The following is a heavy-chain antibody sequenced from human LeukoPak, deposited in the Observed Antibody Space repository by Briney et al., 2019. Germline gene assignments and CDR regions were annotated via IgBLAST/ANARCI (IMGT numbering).Heavy chain of an antibody. D-gene: IGHD3-22*01. CDR1: GGSISGYY. Sequence: SETLSLTCSVSGGSISGYYWSWIRQSPGKGLQWIGYIYYSGTTDYNPSLKSRVTISVDTSKNQFSLNLHSVTAADTAVYYCARHEYFDSSGYYPLGEWGQGTLVTVSS. CDR3: ARHEYFDSSGYYPLGE. V-gene: IGHV4-59*08. J-gene: IGHJ4*02. CDR2: IYYSGTT.